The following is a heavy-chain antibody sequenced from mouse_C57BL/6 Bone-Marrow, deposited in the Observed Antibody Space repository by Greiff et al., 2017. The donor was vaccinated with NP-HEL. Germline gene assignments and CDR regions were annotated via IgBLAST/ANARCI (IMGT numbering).Heavy chain of an antibody. Sequence: QVQLKESGAELVKPGASVKISCKASGYTFTDYYINWVKQRPGQGLEWIGKIGPGSGSTYYNEKFKGKATLTADKSSSTAYMQLSSLTSEDSAVYFCASRFMGTVVASYYYAMDYWGQGTSVTVSS. J-gene: IGHJ4*01. CDR2: IGPGSGST. CDR1: GYTFTDYY. V-gene: IGHV1-77*01. CDR3: ASRFMGTVVASYYYAMDY. D-gene: IGHD1-1*01.